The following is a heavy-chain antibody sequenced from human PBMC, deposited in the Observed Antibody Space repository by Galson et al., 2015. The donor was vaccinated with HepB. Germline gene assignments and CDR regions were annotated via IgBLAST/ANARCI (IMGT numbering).Heavy chain of an antibody. D-gene: IGHD6-13*01. CDR3: AGEGIGAVTNAVDY. Sequence: SVKVSCKASGGTFSTHAMSWVRQAPGQGLEWLGGITPIFRTAKYAQKFQGRVTITADESTSTVYMVMSSLRSEDTAVYYCAGEGIGAVTNAVDYWGQGTLVTVSS. J-gene: IGHJ4*02. CDR2: ITPIFRTA. V-gene: IGHV1-69*13. CDR1: GGTFSTHA.